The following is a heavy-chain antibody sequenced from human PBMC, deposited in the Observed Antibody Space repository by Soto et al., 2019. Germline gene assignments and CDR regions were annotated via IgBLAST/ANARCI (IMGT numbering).Heavy chain of an antibody. D-gene: IGHD3-22*01. CDR2: ISYDGSNK. CDR1: GFTFSSYA. V-gene: IGHV3-30-3*01. CDR3: ARGRAADYYDSSGIIDY. J-gene: IGHJ4*02. Sequence: SGGSLRLSCAASGFTFSSYAMHWVRQAPGKGLEWVAVISYDGSNKYYADSVKGRFTISRDNSKNTLYLQMNSLRAEDTAVYYCARGRAADYYDSSGIIDYWGQGTLVTVSS.